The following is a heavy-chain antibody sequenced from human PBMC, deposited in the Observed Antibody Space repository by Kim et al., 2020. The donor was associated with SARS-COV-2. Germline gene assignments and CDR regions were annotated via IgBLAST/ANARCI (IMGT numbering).Heavy chain of an antibody. Sequence: GGSLRLSCAASGFTFSSYAMSWVRQAPGKGLEWVSGISGSGAGTYYADSVKGRFTISRDNSKNTLYLQMNSLRAEDTAVYYCAKWGASSSWFYYYGLDVWGQGTTVTVSS. CDR2: ISGSGAGT. V-gene: IGHV3-23*01. J-gene: IGHJ6*02. CDR1: GFTFSSYA. CDR3: AKWGASSSWFYYYGLDV. D-gene: IGHD6-13*01.